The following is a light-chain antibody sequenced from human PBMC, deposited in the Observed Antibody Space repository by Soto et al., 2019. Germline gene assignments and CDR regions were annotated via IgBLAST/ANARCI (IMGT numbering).Light chain of an antibody. CDR2: EVS. CDR1: SSDVGNYNY. CDR3: SSYTTSSTLL. Sequence: QSALTQPASVSGSPGQSITISCTGTSSDVGNYNYVSWYQQHPGKAPKLMIYEVSNRPSGVSDRFSGSKSGNTASLTISGLQAEDEAEYYCSSYTTSSTLLFGGGTKVTVL. J-gene: IGLJ2*01. V-gene: IGLV2-14*01.